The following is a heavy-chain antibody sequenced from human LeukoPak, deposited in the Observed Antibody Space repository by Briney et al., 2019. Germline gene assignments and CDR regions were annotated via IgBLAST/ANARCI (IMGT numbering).Heavy chain of an antibody. V-gene: IGHV1-8*01. CDR1: GYTLTTYD. CDR2: MHPNRGNT. Sequence: ASVKVSCKASGYTLTTYDINWVSHATAQGLEWMVCMHPNRGNTGYAQKFQDRVTMTRDTSTSTAYMGLSSLRSEDTAVYYCVRGLNGGSYYDIDHWGQGTLVTVSS. CDR3: VRGLNGGSYYDIDH. J-gene: IGHJ4*02. D-gene: IGHD1-26*01.